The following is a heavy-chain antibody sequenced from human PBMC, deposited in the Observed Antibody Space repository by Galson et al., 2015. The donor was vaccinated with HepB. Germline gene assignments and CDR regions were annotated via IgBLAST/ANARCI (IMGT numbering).Heavy chain of an antibody. CDR1: GFTFSSYG. CDR2: ISYDGSNK. V-gene: IGHV3-30*18. CDR3: AKDGIAAAGDYYYYMDV. D-gene: IGHD6-13*01. Sequence: SLRLSCAASGFTFSSYGMHWVRQAPGKGLEWVAVISYDGSNKYYADSVKGRFTISRDNSKNTLYLQMNSLRAEDTAVYYCAKDGIAAAGDYYYYMDVWGKGTTVTVSS. J-gene: IGHJ6*03.